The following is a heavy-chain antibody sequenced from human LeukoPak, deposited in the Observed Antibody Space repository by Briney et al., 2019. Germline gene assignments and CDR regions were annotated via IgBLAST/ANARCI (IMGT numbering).Heavy chain of an antibody. CDR3: ARAPSEVGGYYPEYFRH. CDR1: GFTFSRYW. D-gene: IGHD3-22*01. V-gene: IGHV3-74*01. CDR2: IKSDGKT. Sequence: GGSLRLSCEASGFTFSRYWMHWVRQASGKGLVWVSRIKSDGKTNYADSVKGRFTISRDNAKNTVSLQMDSLRAEDTGVYYCARAPSEVGGYYPEYFRHWGQGTLVTVSS. J-gene: IGHJ1*01.